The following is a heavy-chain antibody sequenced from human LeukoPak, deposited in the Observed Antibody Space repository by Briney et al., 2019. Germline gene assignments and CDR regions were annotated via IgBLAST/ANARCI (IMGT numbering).Heavy chain of an antibody. CDR3: VRDRETTVTTLDF. D-gene: IGHD4-11*01. Sequence: GGSLRLSCAASGFIFSSYWMHWVRQVPGKRLVWVSRISGDGSSTTHADSVKGRFTISRDNAKNTLYLQMSSLRAEDTAVYYCVRDRETTVTTLDFWGQGTVVTVSS. CDR2: ISGDGSST. CDR1: GFIFSSYW. J-gene: IGHJ4*02. V-gene: IGHV3-74*03.